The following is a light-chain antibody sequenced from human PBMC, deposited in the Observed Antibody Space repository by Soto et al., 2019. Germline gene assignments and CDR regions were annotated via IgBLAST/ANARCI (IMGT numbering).Light chain of an antibody. V-gene: IGLV2-18*01. Sequence: QSALTQPPSVSGSPGQSVTISCTITSSDVGDYEHVSWYQLAPGTAPKLLISDVINRPSGVPDRFSGSKSGNTPSLTISGLQPEDEADYSCGLFTSSATWVFGGGTKLTVL. CDR3: GLFTSSATWV. CDR1: SSDVGDYEH. J-gene: IGLJ3*02. CDR2: DVI.